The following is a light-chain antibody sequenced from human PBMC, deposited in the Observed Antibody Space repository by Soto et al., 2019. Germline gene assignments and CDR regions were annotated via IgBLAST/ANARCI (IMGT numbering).Light chain of an antibody. CDR2: KVS. CDR3: MQGTYWPYT. CDR1: QSPLYSDGNTY. V-gene: IGKV2-30*01. J-gene: IGKJ2*01. Sequence: DVVMTQSPLGQPASISCRSSQSPLYSDGNTYLSWFHQRPGQSPRRLIYKVSHRDSGVPDRFSGSGSGTDFTLQINRVEAEDLGVYYCMQGTYWPYTFGQGTKLEIK.